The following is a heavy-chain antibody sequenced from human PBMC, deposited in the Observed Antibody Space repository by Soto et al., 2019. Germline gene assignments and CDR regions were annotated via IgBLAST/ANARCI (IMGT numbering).Heavy chain of an antibody. CDR3: ARVTSSWAPFDP. V-gene: IGHV3-33*01. D-gene: IGHD6-13*01. CDR2: IWYDGSNK. Sequence: QVQLVESGGGVVQPRRSLRLSCAASGFTFSSYGMHWVRQAPGKGLEWVAVIWYDGSNKYYADSVKGRFTISRDNSKNTLYLQMNSLRAEDTAVYYCARVTSSWAPFDPWGQGTLVTVSS. J-gene: IGHJ5*02. CDR1: GFTFSSYG.